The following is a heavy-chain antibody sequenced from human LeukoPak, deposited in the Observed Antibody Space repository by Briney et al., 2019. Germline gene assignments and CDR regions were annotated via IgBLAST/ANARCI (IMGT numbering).Heavy chain of an antibody. CDR2: IIPTFGTA. V-gene: IGHV1-69*13. Sequence: SVKVSCKASGGTFSSYAISWVRQAPGQGLEWMGGIIPTFGTANYAQKFQGRVTITADESTSTAYMELSSLRSEDTAVYYCARELGCSSTSCPYDYWGQGTLVTVSS. D-gene: IGHD2-2*01. CDR3: ARELGCSSTSCPYDY. J-gene: IGHJ4*02. CDR1: GGTFSSYA.